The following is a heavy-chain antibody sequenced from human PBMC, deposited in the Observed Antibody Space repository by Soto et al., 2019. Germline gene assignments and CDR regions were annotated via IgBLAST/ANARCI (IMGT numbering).Heavy chain of an antibody. J-gene: IGHJ4*02. D-gene: IGHD6-25*01. V-gene: IGHV1-18*01. CDR1: GYTFTNYN. CDR3: ARDPSTSGRSGHDY. CDR2: INTDNGNT. Sequence: QVQLVQSGAEVKKPGASVKVSCKASGYTFTNYNIGWVRQAPGQGLEWLGWINTDNGNTKYAQTVQGRVTMTTDTSTATAYMELRSLRSDDTAVYYCARDPSTSGRSGHDYWGQGTLVTVSS.